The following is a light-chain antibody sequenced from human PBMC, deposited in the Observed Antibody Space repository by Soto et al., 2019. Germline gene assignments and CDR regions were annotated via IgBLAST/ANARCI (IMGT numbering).Light chain of an antibody. Sequence: QSLLTQPPSASGTPGQRGTISCSGGSSNIGTNAVNWYQQLPGTAPKLLIYNNNQRPSGVPDRFSGSKSGTSASLAISGLQSEDEADYYCAAWDDSLNGYVFGTGTKVTVL. CDR2: NNN. CDR1: SSNIGTNA. J-gene: IGLJ1*01. CDR3: AAWDDSLNGYV. V-gene: IGLV1-44*01.